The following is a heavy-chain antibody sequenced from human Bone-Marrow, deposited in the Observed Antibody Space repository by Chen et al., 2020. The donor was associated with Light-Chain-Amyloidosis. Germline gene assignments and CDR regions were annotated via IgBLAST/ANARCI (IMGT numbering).Heavy chain of an antibody. J-gene: IGHJ2*01. CDR2: IYRGGTT. D-gene: IGHD6-25*01. Sequence: GRRGKLGGGWSQRGGSLGLSWPASGSAASDNYMSWVRQAPGKGLEWVSLIYRGGTTYYADSVKGRFTISRDNSKNTLYLQMNSLRADDSAVYYCARDPEISSGGFDLWGRGTLVTVSS. CDR3: ARDPEISSGGFDL. CDR1: GSAASDNY. V-gene: IGHV3-53*01.